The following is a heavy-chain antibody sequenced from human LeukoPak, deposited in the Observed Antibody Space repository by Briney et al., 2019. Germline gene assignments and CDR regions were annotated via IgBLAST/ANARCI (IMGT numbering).Heavy chain of an antibody. Sequence: ASVKVSCKASGYTFTSYYMHWVRQAPGQGLEWMGWISAYNGNTNYAQKLQGRVTMTTDTSTSTAYMELRSLRSDDTAVYYCARDRFNYGMDVWGQGTTVTVSS. CDR2: ISAYNGNT. J-gene: IGHJ6*02. V-gene: IGHV1-18*04. CDR1: GYTFTSYY. D-gene: IGHD3-3*01. CDR3: ARDRFNYGMDV.